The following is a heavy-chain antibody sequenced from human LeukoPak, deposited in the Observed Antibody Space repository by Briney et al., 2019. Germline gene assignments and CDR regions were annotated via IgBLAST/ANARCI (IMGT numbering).Heavy chain of an antibody. J-gene: IGHJ1*01. CDR1: GGTFSSYA. Sequence: ASVKVSCKASGGTFSSYAISWVRQAPGQGLEWMGGIIPIFGTANYAQKFQGRVTITTDESTSTAYMGLSSLRSEDTAVYYCASEGAGSYDYVWGSYRSTKYFQHWGQGTLVTVSS. V-gene: IGHV1-69*05. CDR2: IIPIFGTA. CDR3: ASEGAGSYDYVWGSYRSTKYFQH. D-gene: IGHD3-16*02.